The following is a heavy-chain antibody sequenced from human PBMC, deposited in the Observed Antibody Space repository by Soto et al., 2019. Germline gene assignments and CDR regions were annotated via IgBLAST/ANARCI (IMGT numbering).Heavy chain of an antibody. CDR2: INPNSGGT. CDR1: GYTFNGYY. V-gene: IGHV1-2*02. Sequence: ASVKVSCKSSGYTFNGYYMHWVRQAPGQGLEWMGWINPNSGGTNYAQKFQGRVTMTRDTSISTAYMELSRLRSDDTAVYYCARDLVGATFDPWGQGTLVTVSS. J-gene: IGHJ5*02. CDR3: ARDLVGATFDP. D-gene: IGHD1-26*01.